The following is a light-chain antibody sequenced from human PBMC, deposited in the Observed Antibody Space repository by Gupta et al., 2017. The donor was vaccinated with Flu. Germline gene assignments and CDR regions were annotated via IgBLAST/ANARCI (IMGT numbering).Light chain of an antibody. V-gene: IGKV3-15*01. CDR1: QRISSK. CDR2: DAY. J-gene: IGKJ1*01. Sequence: EIVMTQSPATLSVSPGERVTLSCRASQRISSKIAWYQQKAGQAPRLLIYDAYTRPTGIPVRFSGGGSGTEFTLTINSLQSEDFAVYYCQQYDTWPPWTLGQGTKVEIK. CDR3: QQYDTWPPWT.